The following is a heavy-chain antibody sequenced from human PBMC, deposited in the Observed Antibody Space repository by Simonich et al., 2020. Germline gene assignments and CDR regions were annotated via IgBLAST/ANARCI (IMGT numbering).Heavy chain of an antibody. J-gene: IGHJ6*02. CDR2: IYHSGST. CDR3: ARVGYSNYYYYGMDV. D-gene: IGHD6-13*01. CDR1: GYSISSGYY. V-gene: IGHV4-38-2*01. Sequence: QVQLQESGPGLVKPSETLSLTCAVSGYSISSGYYWGWIRQPPGKGLEWIGSIYHSGSTYYNPSLKSRVTLSVDTSKNQFSLKLSYVTAADTAVYYCARVGYSNYYYYGMDVWGQGTTVTVSS.